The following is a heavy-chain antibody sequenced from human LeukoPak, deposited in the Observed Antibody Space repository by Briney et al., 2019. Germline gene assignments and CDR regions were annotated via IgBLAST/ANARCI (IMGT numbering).Heavy chain of an antibody. Sequence: GGSLRLSCAASGFTFSSYSMNRVRQAPGKGLEWVSYISSSSSTIYYADSVKGRFTISRDNAKNSLYLQMNSLRDEDTAVYYCARDSGATGTTSQGFDYWGQGTLVTVSS. J-gene: IGHJ4*02. CDR1: GFTFSSYS. CDR2: ISSSSSTI. CDR3: ARDSGATGTTSQGFDY. D-gene: IGHD1-1*01. V-gene: IGHV3-48*02.